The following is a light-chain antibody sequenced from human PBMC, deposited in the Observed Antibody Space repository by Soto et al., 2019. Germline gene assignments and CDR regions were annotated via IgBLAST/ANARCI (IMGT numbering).Light chain of an antibody. V-gene: IGKV3-15*01. Sequence: EIVMTQSPATLSVSPGERVTLSCRASQSVSSNLAWYQQKPGQAPRLLIYGASTRASDIPARFSGSGSGTDFTLTISSRQSEDFAVYYCQQYNNWPPLYTFGQGTKLEVK. CDR1: QSVSSN. CDR2: GAS. CDR3: QQYNNWPPLYT. J-gene: IGKJ2*01.